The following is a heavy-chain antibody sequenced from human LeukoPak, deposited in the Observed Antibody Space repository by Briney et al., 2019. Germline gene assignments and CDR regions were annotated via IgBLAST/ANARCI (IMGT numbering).Heavy chain of an antibody. J-gene: IGHJ3*02. CDR3: ARGIWGGYYDSSGYYRYDAFDI. Sequence: GGSLRLSCAASGFTFSSYSMNWVRQAPGKGLEWVSSISSSSSYIYYADSVKGRFTISRDNAKNSLYLQMNSLRAEDTAVYYCARGIWGGYYDSSGYYRYDAFDIWGQGTMVTVSS. V-gene: IGHV3-21*01. CDR1: GFTFSSYS. CDR2: ISSSSSYI. D-gene: IGHD3-22*01.